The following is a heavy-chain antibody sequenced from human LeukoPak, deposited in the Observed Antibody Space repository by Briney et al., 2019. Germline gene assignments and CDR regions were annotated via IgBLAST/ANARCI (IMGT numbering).Heavy chain of an antibody. CDR3: AKAGNTAMVRVVWFDP. D-gene: IGHD5-18*01. J-gene: IGHJ5*02. Sequence: GGSLRFSCAASGFTLSSYAMSWVRQAPGKGLEWVSAISGSGGSTYYADSVKGRFTISRDNSKNTLYLQMNSLRAEDTAVYYCAKAGNTAMVRVVWFDPWGHGTMVTVSS. CDR2: ISGSGGST. CDR1: GFTLSSYA. V-gene: IGHV3-23*01.